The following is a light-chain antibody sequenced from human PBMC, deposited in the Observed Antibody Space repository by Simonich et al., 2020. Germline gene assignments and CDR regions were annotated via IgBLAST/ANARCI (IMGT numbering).Light chain of an antibody. CDR3: SSYTSSSTFV. CDR2: DVS. J-gene: IGLJ3*02. CDR1: SSDVGGYNY. V-gene: IGLV2-14*01. Sequence: QSALTQPASVSGSPGQSITISCTGTSSDVGGYNYVSWYQKHPGKAPKLMIYDVSKRPSGVSNRFSGSKSGNTASLTISGLQAEDEADYYGSSYTSSSTFVFGGGTKLTVL.